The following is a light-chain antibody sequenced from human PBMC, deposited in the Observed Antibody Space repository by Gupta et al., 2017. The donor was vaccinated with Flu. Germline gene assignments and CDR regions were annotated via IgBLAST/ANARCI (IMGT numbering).Light chain of an antibody. CDR2: KAS. V-gene: IGKV1-5*03. Sequence: DIQMTQSLFTLSASVGDRVTITCRASQNINGWLAWYQQKPGKAPKLLIYKASNLESGVPSRFSGSGFGTECTLTINSLLPDDFATYYCQQYQSYPWTFGQGTKVEMK. CDR3: QQYQSYPWT. J-gene: IGKJ1*01. CDR1: QNINGW.